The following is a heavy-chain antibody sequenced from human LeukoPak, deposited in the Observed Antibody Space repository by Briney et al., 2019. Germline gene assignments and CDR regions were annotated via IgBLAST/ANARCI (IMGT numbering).Heavy chain of an antibody. J-gene: IGHJ6*03. CDR2: MNPNSGNT. V-gene: IGHV1-8*03. CDR3: ARGHRRRFQEDYYYYMDV. CDR1: GYTFTSYD. D-gene: IGHD3-3*01. Sequence: ASLKVSCKASGYTFTSYDINWVRQATGQGLEWMGWMNPNSGNTHYAQNLQGSVTITRNTSISTAYMQLSSMRSEDTAVYYCARGHRRRFQEDYYYYMDVWGKGTTVTVSS.